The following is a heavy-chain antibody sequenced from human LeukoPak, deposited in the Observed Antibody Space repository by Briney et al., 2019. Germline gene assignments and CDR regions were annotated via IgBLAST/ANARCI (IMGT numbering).Heavy chain of an antibody. CDR1: GFTFSTYG. V-gene: IGHV3-33*01. CDR2: IWHDGSEK. Sequence: GRSLRLSCAASGFTFSTYGMTWVPRAPGKGLEWVAVIWHDGSEKYYADSVKDRFTTSRDNSKNTLYLQMNSLRAEATAVYFCARSNNAFDYWGQGSLVTVSS. D-gene: IGHD1/OR15-1a*01. CDR3: ARSNNAFDY. J-gene: IGHJ4*02.